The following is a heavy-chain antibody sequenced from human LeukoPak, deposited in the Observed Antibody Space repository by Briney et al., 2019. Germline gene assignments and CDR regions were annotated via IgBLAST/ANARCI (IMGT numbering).Heavy chain of an antibody. CDR2: INSDGIST. CDR1: GFTFRSYW. Sequence: GGSLRLSCAASGFTFRSYWMHWVRQAPGKGLVWVSRINSDGISTSYADSVKGRFTISRDNAKNTLYLQMNSLRAEDTAVYYCAVLVRYYYYGMDVWGQGTTVTVSS. J-gene: IGHJ6*02. D-gene: IGHD2-15*01. CDR3: AVLVRYYYYGMDV. V-gene: IGHV3-74*01.